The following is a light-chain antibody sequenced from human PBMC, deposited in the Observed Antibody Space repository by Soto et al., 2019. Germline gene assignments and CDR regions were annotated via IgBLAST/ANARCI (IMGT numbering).Light chain of an antibody. V-gene: IGLV2-14*01. CDR2: EVT. CDR1: NSDIGVYNY. J-gene: IGLJ1*01. Sequence: QSALTQPASVSGSPGQSITLSCTGTNSDIGVYNYVSWYQQHPGKAPRLMIYEVTNRPSGVSNRFSGSKSGNTASLTISGLQADDEADYYCSSYTSSSTLVFGTGTKLTVL. CDR3: SSYTSSSTLV.